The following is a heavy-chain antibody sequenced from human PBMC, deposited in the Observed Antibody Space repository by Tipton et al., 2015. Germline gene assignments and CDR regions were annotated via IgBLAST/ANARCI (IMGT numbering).Heavy chain of an antibody. Sequence: TLSLTCAVSGGSIRTSLHYWAWIRQQPGKGLEWIGYIYYSGTTYYSPSFKSRLSISLDTSRNHFSLDLPSVTAADSAVYYCAGSADTYFDSWGQGTLVTVSS. CDR3: AGSADTYFDS. V-gene: IGHV4-31*11. CDR2: IYYSGTT. J-gene: IGHJ4*02. D-gene: IGHD6-25*01. CDR1: GGSIRTSLHY.